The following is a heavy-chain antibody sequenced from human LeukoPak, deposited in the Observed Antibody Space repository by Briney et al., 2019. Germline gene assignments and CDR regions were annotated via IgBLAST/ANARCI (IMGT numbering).Heavy chain of an antibody. Sequence: GESLKISCKGSGYSFTSYWIGWVRQMPGKGLEWMGITYPGDSDTRYSPSFQGQVTIPADKSISTAYLQWSSLKASDTAMYCCARASGYSYDGFDYWGQGTLVTVSS. D-gene: IGHD5-18*01. CDR2: TYPGDSDT. J-gene: IGHJ4*02. CDR3: ARASGYSYDGFDY. V-gene: IGHV5-51*01. CDR1: GYSFTSYW.